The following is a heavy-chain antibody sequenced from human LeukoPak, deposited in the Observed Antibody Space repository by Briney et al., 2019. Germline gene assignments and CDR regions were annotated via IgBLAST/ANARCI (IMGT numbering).Heavy chain of an antibody. CDR2: ISYDGGNK. D-gene: IGHD2-21*01. CDR1: GFTFSSYA. CDR3: ARESYSTYYFEY. Sequence: GGSLRLSCAASGFTFSSYAMHWVRQAPGKGLEWVAVISYDGGNKYYADSVKGRFTISRDNSKNTLYLQMNSLRAEDTAVYYCARESYSTYYFEYWGQGTLVTVSS. J-gene: IGHJ4*02. V-gene: IGHV3-30*01.